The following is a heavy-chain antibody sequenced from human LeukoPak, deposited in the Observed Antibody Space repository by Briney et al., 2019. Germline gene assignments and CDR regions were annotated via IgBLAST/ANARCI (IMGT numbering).Heavy chain of an antibody. J-gene: IGHJ4*02. V-gene: IGHV4-61*02. CDR1: GGSNRSGSYY. CDR2: IYTSGTT. CDR3: ARWYSSSTGDRFDS. D-gene: IGHD6-19*01. Sequence: SQTLSLTCSVSGGSNRSGSYYWSWIRQPAGKGLELIGRIYTSGTTHYNPSLKSRVTITVDTSKNQFSVKLTSVPAAYTAVYYCARWYSSSTGDRFDSWGQGTQVTVSS.